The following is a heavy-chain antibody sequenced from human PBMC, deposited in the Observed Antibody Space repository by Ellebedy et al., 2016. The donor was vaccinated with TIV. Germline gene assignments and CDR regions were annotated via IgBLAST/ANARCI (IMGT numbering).Heavy chain of an antibody. V-gene: IGHV3-15*01. CDR1: GFTFNNAW. J-gene: IGHJ4*02. D-gene: IGHD2-2*01. CDR2: IKSKADGGTT. Sequence: GESLKISCAASGFTFNNAWMSWVRQAPGKGLEWVGRIKSKADGGTTDYAAPVKGRFAISRDDSKNTLYLQMNSLKIEDTAVYYCTTELCSSSCYPGNYWGQGTLVTVSS. CDR3: TTELCSSSCYPGNY.